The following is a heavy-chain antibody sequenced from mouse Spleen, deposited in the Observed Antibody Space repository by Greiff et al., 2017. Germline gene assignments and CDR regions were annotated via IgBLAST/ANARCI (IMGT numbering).Heavy chain of an antibody. Sequence: VQLKESGPELVKPGASVKISCKASGYSFTGYYMNWVKQSPEKSLEWIGEINPSTGGTTYNQKFKAKATLTVDKSSSTAYMQLKSLTSEDSAVYYCARRGYYDFERTSFDYWGQGTTLTVSS. D-gene: IGHD2-4*01. CDR3: ARRGYYDFERTSFDY. V-gene: IGHV1-42*01. CDR1: GYSFTGYY. J-gene: IGHJ2*01. CDR2: INPSTGGT.